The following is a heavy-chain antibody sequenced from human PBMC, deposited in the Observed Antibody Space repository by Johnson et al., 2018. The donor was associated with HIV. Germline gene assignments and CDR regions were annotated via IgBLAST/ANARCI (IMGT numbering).Heavy chain of an antibody. J-gene: IGHJ3*02. Sequence: VQLVESGGGLVQPGGSLRLSCAASGFTFSSYWMHWVRQAPGKVLVWVSRINSDGSSTSYADSVKGRFTISRDNAKRSLYLQLNSLRDDDTALYYCATLTVRSRAFDIWGQGTLVTVSS. D-gene: IGHD4-17*01. CDR1: GFTFSSYW. CDR3: ATLTVRSRAFDI. V-gene: IGHV3-74*01. CDR2: INSDGSST.